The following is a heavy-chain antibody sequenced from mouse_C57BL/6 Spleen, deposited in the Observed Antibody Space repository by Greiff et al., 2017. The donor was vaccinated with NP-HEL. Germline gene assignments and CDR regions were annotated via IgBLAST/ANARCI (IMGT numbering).Heavy chain of an antibody. CDR3: ARAPPITTKLYWYFDV. J-gene: IGHJ1*03. V-gene: IGHV5-4*01. CDR2: ISDGGSYT. D-gene: IGHD2-4*01. CDR1: GFTFSSYA. Sequence: EVQLVESGGGLVKPGGSLKLSCAASGFTFSSYAMSWVRQTPEKRLEWVATISDGGSYTYYPDNVKGRFTISRDNAKNNLYLQMSHLKSEDTAMYYCARAPPITTKLYWYFDVWGTGTTVTVSS.